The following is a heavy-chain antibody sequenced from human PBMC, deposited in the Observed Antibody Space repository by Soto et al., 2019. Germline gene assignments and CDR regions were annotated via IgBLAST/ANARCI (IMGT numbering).Heavy chain of an antibody. CDR1: GYTFTSYA. J-gene: IGHJ6*03. Sequence: ASVKVSCKASGYTFTSYAMHWVRDAPXQWLEWMGWINAGNGNTKYSQKFQGRVTITRDTSASTAYMELSSLRSEDTAVYYCARNKLELRDYYYYTDVWGKGTTVTVSS. D-gene: IGHD1-7*01. CDR2: INAGNGNT. CDR3: ARNKLELRDYYYYTDV. V-gene: IGHV1-3*01.